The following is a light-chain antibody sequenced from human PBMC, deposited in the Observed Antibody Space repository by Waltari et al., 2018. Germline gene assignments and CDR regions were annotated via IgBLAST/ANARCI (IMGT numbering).Light chain of an antibody. V-gene: IGKV1-39*01. CDR3: QQSYSSPWT. Sequence: DIPMTQSPSSLSASVGDRVTITCRASQSVTNYLNWYQQKPGKSPRALIYATSTLQSGVPSRFSGSGSGTNFTLTISSLQREDFAAYLCQQSYSSPWTFGRGTRVEL. J-gene: IGKJ1*01. CDR2: ATS. CDR1: QSVTNY.